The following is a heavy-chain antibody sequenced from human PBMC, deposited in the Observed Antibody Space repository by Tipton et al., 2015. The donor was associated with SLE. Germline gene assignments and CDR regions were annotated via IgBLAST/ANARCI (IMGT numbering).Heavy chain of an antibody. V-gene: IGHV4-39*01. CDR3: ARHGSFHAFDV. D-gene: IGHD2-15*01. CDR2: IYSSGGT. CDR1: GGSIISGTYY. J-gene: IGHJ3*01. Sequence: LRLSCTVSGGSIISGTYYWAFIRQPPGKGLEWIASIYSSGGTYYNASLRSRVIISVDTAKSQFSLNVNSVTAADTGVYYCARHGSFHAFDVWGQGATVTISS.